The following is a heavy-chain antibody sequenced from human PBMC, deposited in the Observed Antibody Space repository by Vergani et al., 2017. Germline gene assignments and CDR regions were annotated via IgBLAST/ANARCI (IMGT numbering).Heavy chain of an antibody. CDR2: IHSSGTT. V-gene: IGHV4-61*02. D-gene: IGHD2-15*01. J-gene: IGHJ5*02. CDR3: ARVGRYLNWFDP. CDR1: GGSITSGSFY. Sequence: QVQLHESGPGLVKPSQTLSLTCTVSGGSITSGSFYWSWIRQPAGKGLEWIGRIHSSGTTNYNPSLKSRVTLSVDTSKNQLSLRMTSVTAADTAVYYCARVGRYLNWFDPWGQGTLVTVSS.